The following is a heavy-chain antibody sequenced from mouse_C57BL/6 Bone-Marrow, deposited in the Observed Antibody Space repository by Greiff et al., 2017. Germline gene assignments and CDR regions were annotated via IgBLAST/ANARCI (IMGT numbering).Heavy chain of an antibody. Sequence: QVQLKQPGAELVRPGSSVKLSCKASGYTFTSYWMDWVKQRPGQGLEWIGNIYPSDSETHYNQKFKDKATLTVDKSSSTAYMQLSSLTSEDSAVXYCARGRWSFAYWGQGTLVTVSA. V-gene: IGHV1-61*01. CDR2: IYPSDSET. CDR3: ARGRWSFAY. D-gene: IGHD2-3*01. J-gene: IGHJ3*01. CDR1: GYTFTSYW.